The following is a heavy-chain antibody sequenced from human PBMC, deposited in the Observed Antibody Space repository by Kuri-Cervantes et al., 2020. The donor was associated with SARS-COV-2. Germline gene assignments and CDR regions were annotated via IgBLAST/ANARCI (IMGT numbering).Heavy chain of an antibody. Sequence: KVSCKGSGYSFTSYWIGWVRQMPGKGLEWMGIIYPGDSDTRYSPSFQGQVTISADKSISTAYLQWSSLKASDTGMYYCARLGYCSSTSCYNRAFDIWGQGTMVTVSS. D-gene: IGHD2-2*02. CDR2: IYPGDSDT. V-gene: IGHV5-51*01. CDR3: ARLGYCSSTSCYNRAFDI. J-gene: IGHJ3*02. CDR1: GYSFTSYW.